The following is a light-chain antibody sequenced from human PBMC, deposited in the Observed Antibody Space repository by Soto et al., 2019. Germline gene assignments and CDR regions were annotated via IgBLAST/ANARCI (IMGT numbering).Light chain of an antibody. V-gene: IGKV1-5*03. CDR3: QQSYSTPEWT. J-gene: IGKJ1*01. CDR2: KAS. CDR1: QTISSW. Sequence: EIQMTQSPSTLSGSFRDRVTITCRPSQTISSWLAWYQQKPGKAPKLLIYKASTLKSGVPSRFSGSGSGTDFTLTISSLQPEDFATYYCQQSYSTPEWTLGQGTKVDIK.